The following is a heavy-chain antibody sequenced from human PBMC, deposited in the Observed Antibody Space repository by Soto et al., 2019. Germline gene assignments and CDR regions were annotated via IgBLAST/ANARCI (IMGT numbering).Heavy chain of an antibody. D-gene: IGHD2-2*01. CDR3: ARVSRWLDP. CDR2: IYYSGST. CDR1: GGSISMDY. Sequence: PSGALSLTCTVSGGSISMDYWSWIRQPPGKGLEWIGYIYYSGSTNYNPSLKSRVTIPVDTSKNQFSLKLSSVTAADTAVDYCARVSRWLDPWGEGTLVT. V-gene: IGHV4-59*01. J-gene: IGHJ5*02.